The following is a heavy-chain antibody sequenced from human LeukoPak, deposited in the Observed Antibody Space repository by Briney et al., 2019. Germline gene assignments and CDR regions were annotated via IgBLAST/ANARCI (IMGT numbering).Heavy chain of an antibody. D-gene: IGHD3-10*01. J-gene: IGHJ4*02. CDR3: ARDRVNHFEFDY. Sequence: ASVKVSCKTSGYTFTTYYIHWVRQAPGQGLEWMGIINPSGDSTSYAQKFQGRVTMTRDTSTSTVYMELSSLRSEDTAVYYCARDRVNHFEFDYWGLGTLVTVSS. V-gene: IGHV1-46*01. CDR1: GYTFTTYY. CDR2: INPSGDST.